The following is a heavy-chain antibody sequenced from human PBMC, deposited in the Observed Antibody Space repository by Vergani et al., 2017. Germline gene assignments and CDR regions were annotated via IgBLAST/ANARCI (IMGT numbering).Heavy chain of an antibody. CDR2: INPSGGHT. Sequence: QVQVVQSGAEVKKSGASVKVSCKTSGYTFSNYYMHWVRQAPGQGLEWMGIINPSGGHTNYAQKFQGRVTMTRETSTSPVHMELSSLRSEDTAIYYCGRGDYGILTGYRYLGQGTLVTVSA. D-gene: IGHD3-9*01. V-gene: IGHV1-46*03. CDR1: GYTFSNYY. J-gene: IGHJ4*02. CDR3: GRGDYGILTGYRY.